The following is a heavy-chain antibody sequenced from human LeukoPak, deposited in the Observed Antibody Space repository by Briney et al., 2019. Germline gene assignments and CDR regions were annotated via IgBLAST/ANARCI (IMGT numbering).Heavy chain of an antibody. CDR1: GGSISSYY. V-gene: IGHV4-59*01. J-gene: IGHJ5*02. CDR2: IYYSGST. D-gene: IGHD5/OR15-5a*01. Sequence: SGTLSLTCTVSGGSISSYYWSWIRQPPGKGLEWIAYIYYSGSTNYNPSLKSRVTISVDTSKNQFSLKLSSVTAADTAVYYCAGVGANFYVGWFDPWGQGTLVTVSP. CDR3: AGVGANFYVGWFDP.